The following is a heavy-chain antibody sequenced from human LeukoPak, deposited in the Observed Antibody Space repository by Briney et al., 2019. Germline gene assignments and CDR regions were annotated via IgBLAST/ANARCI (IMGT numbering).Heavy chain of an antibody. Sequence: GGSLRLSCAFSGVTFDDYVMSWVRQAPGKGLEWVSGINWNGGSTGYVDSVKGRFTISRDNAKNSLHLQMNSLRAEDTALYYCARDISSGWYFDYWGQGTLVTVSS. D-gene: IGHD6-19*01. J-gene: IGHJ4*02. CDR3: ARDISSGWYFDY. CDR1: GVTFDDYV. CDR2: INWNGGST. V-gene: IGHV3-20*04.